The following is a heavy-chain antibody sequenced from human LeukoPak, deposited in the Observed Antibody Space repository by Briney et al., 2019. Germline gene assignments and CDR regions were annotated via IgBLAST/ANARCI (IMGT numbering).Heavy chain of an antibody. V-gene: IGHV3-21*01. CDR1: GFTFSSYS. Sequence: PGGSLRLSCAASGFTFSSYSMNWVRQAPGKGLEWVSSISSSSSYIYYADSVKGRFTISRDNAKNSLYLQMNSLRAEDTAVYYCARATYYYDSSGYKPSYWYFDLWGRGTLVTVSS. D-gene: IGHD3-22*01. J-gene: IGHJ2*01. CDR3: ARATYYYDSSGYKPSYWYFDL. CDR2: ISSSSSYI.